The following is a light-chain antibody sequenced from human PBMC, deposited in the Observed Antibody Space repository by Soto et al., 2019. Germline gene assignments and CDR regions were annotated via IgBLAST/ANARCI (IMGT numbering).Light chain of an antibody. CDR2: RNN. V-gene: IGLV1-47*01. J-gene: IGLJ2*01. CDR1: SSNIGSNP. Sequence: QSVLTQPPSASGTPGQRVTISCSGSSSNIGSNPVYWYQQLPGTAPKLLIYRNNQRPSEVPDRFSGSKSGTSASLAISGLRSEDEADYYCAAWDDSLSGVVFGGGTKLTVL. CDR3: AAWDDSLSGVV.